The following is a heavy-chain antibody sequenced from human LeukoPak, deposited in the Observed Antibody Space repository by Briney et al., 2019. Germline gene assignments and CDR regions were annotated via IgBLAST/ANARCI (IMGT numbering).Heavy chain of an antibody. CDR1: EFTVSRNY. V-gene: IGHV3-53*01. D-gene: IGHD5-24*01. CDR3: TRDQMNY. J-gene: IGHJ4*02. Sequence: GSLRLSCTASEFTVSRNYMLWVRQAPGKGLEWVSLIFSNGDTHYADSVKGRFTISRDTSKNTVSLQMNSLRVEDTAMYYCTRDQMNYWGQGTLVTVSS. CDR2: IFSNGDT.